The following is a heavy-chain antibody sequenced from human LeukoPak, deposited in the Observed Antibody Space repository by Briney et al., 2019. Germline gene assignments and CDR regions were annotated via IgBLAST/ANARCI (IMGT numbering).Heavy chain of an antibody. CDR2: ISHDGNNK. CDR3: ASIGVYSNGPFDY. D-gene: IGHD5-18*01. J-gene: IGHJ4*02. V-gene: IGHV3-30-3*01. CDR1: RFTFSSYA. Sequence: GGSLRLSCAASRFTFSSYAMHWVRQAPGKGLEWVAVISHDGNNKYNADSVKGRFTISRDHFENTLYLQTNTLTVSYTAVYYCASIGVYSNGPFDYWGQGTRVTVSS.